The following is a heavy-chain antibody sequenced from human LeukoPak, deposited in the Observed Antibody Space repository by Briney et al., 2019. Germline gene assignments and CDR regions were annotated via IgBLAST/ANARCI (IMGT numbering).Heavy chain of an antibody. J-gene: IGHJ6*03. CDR2: ISSNGGST. V-gene: IGHV3-64*01. CDR1: GFTFSNYA. CDR3: ARVTGSSSAYMDV. Sequence: GGSLRLSCAASGFTFSNYAMHWVRQAPGKGLEYVSTISSNGGSTYYANSVKGRFTISRDNAKNSLYLQMNSLRAEDTALYYCARVTGSSSAYMDVWGKGTTVTVSS. D-gene: IGHD6-13*01.